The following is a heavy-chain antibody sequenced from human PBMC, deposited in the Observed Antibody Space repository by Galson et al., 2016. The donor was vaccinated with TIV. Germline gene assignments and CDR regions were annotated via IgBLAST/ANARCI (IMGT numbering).Heavy chain of an antibody. CDR2: IYSSGNT. CDR3: ARASSSPTRFD. CDR1: GDSLGTYH. Sequence: ETLSLTCSVSGDSLGTYHWNWIRQPAGKGLEWIGRIYSSGNTNYNPSLKSRVTMSVDTSKNQFSLTLTSVTAADTAVYYCARASSSPTRFDWGQGTLVTVSS. V-gene: IGHV4-4*07. J-gene: IGHJ4*02. D-gene: IGHD6-13*01.